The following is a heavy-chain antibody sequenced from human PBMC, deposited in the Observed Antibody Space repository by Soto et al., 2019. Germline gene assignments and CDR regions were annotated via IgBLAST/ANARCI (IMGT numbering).Heavy chain of an antibody. V-gene: IGHV1-69*05. Sequence: SVEVSCKASGGTFSSYAISWVRQAPGQGLEWMGGIIPIFGTANYAQKFQGRVTMTRNTSISTAYMELSSLRSEDTAVYYCARGRSYYDFWSGYYNWGQGTLVTVSS. CDR3: ARGRSYYDFWSGYYN. D-gene: IGHD3-3*01. CDR1: GGTFSSYA. CDR2: IIPIFGTA. J-gene: IGHJ4*02.